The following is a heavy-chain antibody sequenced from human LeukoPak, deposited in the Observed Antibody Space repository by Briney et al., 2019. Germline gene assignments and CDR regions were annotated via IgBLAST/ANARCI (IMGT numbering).Heavy chain of an antibody. CDR1: GGSFSGYY. D-gene: IGHD5-18*01. V-gene: IGHV4-34*01. CDR3: ARSSCPADTAMGHFDY. Sequence: SETLSLTCAVYGGSFSGYYWSWIRQPPGKGLEWIGEINHSGSTNYNPSLKSRVTISVDTSKNQFSLTLSSVTAADTAVYYCARSSCPADTAMGHFDYWGQGTLVTVSS. CDR2: INHSGST. J-gene: IGHJ4*02.